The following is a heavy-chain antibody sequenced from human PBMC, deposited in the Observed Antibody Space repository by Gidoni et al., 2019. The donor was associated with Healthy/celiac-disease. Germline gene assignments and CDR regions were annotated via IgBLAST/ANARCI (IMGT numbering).Heavy chain of an antibody. D-gene: IGHD2-2*01. J-gene: IGHJ3*02. CDR3: ARDDPRHCSGTDCYLGDRAFDI. CDR1: GFTVSSNY. V-gene: IGHV3-53*01. CDR2: IYAGGRT. Sequence: EVQLVNSGGGLIQPGGSLRLSCAASGFTVSSNYLSWVRQAPGKGLEWVSLIYAGGRTYYADSVKGRFTISRDNSKNTLYLEMNSLRAEDTAMYYCARDDPRHCSGTDCYLGDRAFDIWGQGTMVTVSS.